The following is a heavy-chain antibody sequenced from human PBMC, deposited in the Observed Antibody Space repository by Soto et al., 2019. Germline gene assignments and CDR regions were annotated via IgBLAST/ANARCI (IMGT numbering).Heavy chain of an antibody. D-gene: IGHD2-15*01. CDR2: IKQDGSEK. V-gene: IGHV3-7*03. J-gene: IGHJ4*02. CDR1: GFTFSSYW. Sequence: GGSLRLSCAASGFTFSSYWMSWVRQAPGKGLEWVANIKQDGSEKYYVDSVKGRFTISRDNAKNSLYLQMNSLRAEDTAVYYCARIRGRYCSGGSCKAIDYWGQGTLVTSPQ. CDR3: ARIRGRYCSGGSCKAIDY.